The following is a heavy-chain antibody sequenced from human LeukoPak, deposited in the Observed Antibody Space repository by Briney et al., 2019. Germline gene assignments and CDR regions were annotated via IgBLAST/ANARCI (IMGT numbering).Heavy chain of an antibody. Sequence: SETLSLTCTVSGDSISSGSYYWSWIRQPAGKGLEWIGRIYTSGSTNYNPSLKSRVTISVDTSKNQFSLKLSSVTAADTAVYYCARDRWFGELLPSYYYYMDVWGKGTTVTVSS. CDR1: GDSISSGSYY. D-gene: IGHD3-10*01. J-gene: IGHJ6*03. CDR2: IYTSGST. V-gene: IGHV4-61*02. CDR3: ARDRWFGELLPSYYYYMDV.